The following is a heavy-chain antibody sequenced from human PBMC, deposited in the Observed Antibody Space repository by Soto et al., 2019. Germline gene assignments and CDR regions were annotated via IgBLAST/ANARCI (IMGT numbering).Heavy chain of an antibody. D-gene: IGHD2-2*01. J-gene: IGHJ3*02. CDR2: IYYSGST. Sequence: SETLSLTCTVSGGSISSYYWIRIRQPPGKGLEWIGYIYYSGSTNYNPSLKSRVTISVDTSKNQFSLKLSSVTAADTAVYYCARGRGGWFINQLLNAFDIWGQGTMVTVSS. CDR3: ARGRGGWFINQLLNAFDI. V-gene: IGHV4-59*01. CDR1: GGSISSYY.